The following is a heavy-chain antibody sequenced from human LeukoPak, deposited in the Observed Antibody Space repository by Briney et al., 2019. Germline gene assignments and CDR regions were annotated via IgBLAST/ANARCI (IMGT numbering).Heavy chain of an antibody. D-gene: IGHD1-26*01. Sequence: QPGRSLRLSCAASGFSLSGYGMHWVRQAPGKGLEWVAAIWHDGSHKYYADSVKGRFTISRDNSKNTLYLQMNSLRAEDTAVYSCARVGRPWETIYYYYYYMDVWGKGTTVTVSS. CDR2: IWHDGSHK. CDR3: ARVGRPWETIYYYYYYMDV. CDR1: GFSLSGYG. V-gene: IGHV3-33*01. J-gene: IGHJ6*03.